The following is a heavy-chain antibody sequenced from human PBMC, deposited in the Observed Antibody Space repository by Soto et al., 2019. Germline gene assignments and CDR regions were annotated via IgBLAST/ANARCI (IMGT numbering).Heavy chain of an antibody. D-gene: IGHD2-15*01. CDR1: GFTFSNST. Sequence: GSLRLSCAASGFTFSNSTMNWVRQAPGKGLEWVSSISSSSSYIYYADSVKGRFTISRDNAKNSLYLQMNSLRAEDTAVYYCAKGRDCSGGSCYLSGGDDYWGQGTLVTVSS. J-gene: IGHJ4*02. CDR3: AKGRDCSGGSCYLSGGDDY. CDR2: ISSSSSYI. V-gene: IGHV3-21*01.